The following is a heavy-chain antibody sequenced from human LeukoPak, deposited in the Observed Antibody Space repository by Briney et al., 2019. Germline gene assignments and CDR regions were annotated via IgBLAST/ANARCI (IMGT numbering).Heavy chain of an antibody. Sequence: PSETPSLTCTVSGGSISSGSYYWSWIRQPAGKGLEWIGRIYTSGSTNYNPSLKSRVTISVDTSKNQFSLKLSSVTAADTAVYYCAREFGGLDYWGQGTLVTVSS. CDR3: AREFGGLDY. CDR1: GGSISSGSYY. CDR2: IYTSGST. D-gene: IGHD3-16*01. J-gene: IGHJ4*02. V-gene: IGHV4-61*02.